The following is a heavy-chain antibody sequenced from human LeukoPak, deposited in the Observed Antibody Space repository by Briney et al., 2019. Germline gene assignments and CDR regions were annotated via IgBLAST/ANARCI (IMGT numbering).Heavy chain of an antibody. Sequence: PGGSLRLSCAASGFTFSSYSMNWVRQAPGKGLEWVSSISSSSYIYYADSVNGRFTISRDNAKNSLYLQMNSLRAEDTAVYYCAGGTSCACMDVWGQGTTVTVSS. CDR2: ISSSSYI. D-gene: IGHD2-2*01. J-gene: IGHJ6*02. V-gene: IGHV3-21*01. CDR1: GFTFSSYS. CDR3: AGGTSCACMDV.